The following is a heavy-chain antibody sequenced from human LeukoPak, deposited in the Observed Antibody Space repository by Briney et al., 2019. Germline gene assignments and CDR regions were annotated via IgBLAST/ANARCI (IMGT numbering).Heavy chain of an antibody. D-gene: IGHD3-22*01. CDR3: ARLLAENSGYYPDY. V-gene: IGHV3-30-3*01. Sequence: PGGSLRLSCAASGFTFSSYAMHWVRQAPGKGLEWVAVISYDGSNKYYADSVKGRSTISRDNSKNTLYLQMNSLRAEDTAVYYCARLLAENSGYYPDYWGQGTLVTVSS. J-gene: IGHJ4*02. CDR2: ISYDGSNK. CDR1: GFTFSSYA.